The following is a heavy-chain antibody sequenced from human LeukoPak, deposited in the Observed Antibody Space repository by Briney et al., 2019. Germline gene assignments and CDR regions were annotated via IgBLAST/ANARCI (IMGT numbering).Heavy chain of an antibody. CDR1: GYAFTGYY. V-gene: IGHV1-2*04. Sequence: GASVKVSCKASGYAFTGYYMHWVRQAPGQRLEWMGWINPNSGGTKYAQKFQGWVTMTRDTSITTAYMELSRLTSDDTAMYYCARDFRGVFDYWGQGTLVTVSS. CDR2: INPNSGGT. CDR3: ARDFRGVFDY. J-gene: IGHJ4*02.